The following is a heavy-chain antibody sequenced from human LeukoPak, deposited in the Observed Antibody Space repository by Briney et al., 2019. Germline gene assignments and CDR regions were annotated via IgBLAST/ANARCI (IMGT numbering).Heavy chain of an antibody. D-gene: IGHD6-6*01. CDR3: ARGPNSNWSGLDF. Sequence: PGGSLRLSCIAYGFSFSGHWMHWARQLPGKGLVWVSRISPTGSTTSYADSVKGRFTVSRDNAKNTLYLQVNNLRAEDTAVYYCARGPNSNWSGLDFWGQGTLLTVSS. CDR2: ISPTGSTT. CDR1: GFSFSGHW. J-gene: IGHJ4*02. V-gene: IGHV3-74*01.